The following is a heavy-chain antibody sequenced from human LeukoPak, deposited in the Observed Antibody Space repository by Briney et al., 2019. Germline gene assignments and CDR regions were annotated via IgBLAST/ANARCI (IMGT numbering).Heavy chain of an antibody. J-gene: IGHJ4*02. CDR3: ARYVPQDYYFDY. V-gene: IGHV4-59*12. CDR1: GDSIRSGY. D-gene: IGHD3-16*01. CDR2: IHNAEST. Sequence: SETLSLSCSVSGDSIRSGYWTWLRQPPGKGLEWVGYIHNAESTNYNPSLKSRVTMSADTSKNQFSLKLTSVTAADTAVYYCARYVPQDYYFDYWGQGTLVTVSS.